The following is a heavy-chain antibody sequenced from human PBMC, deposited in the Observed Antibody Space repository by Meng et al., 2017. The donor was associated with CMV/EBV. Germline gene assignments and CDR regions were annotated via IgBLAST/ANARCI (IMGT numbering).Heavy chain of an antibody. D-gene: IGHD6-6*01. Sequence: GESLKISWKGSGYSFTSYWISWVRQMPGKGLEWMGRIDPSDSYTNYSPSFQGHVTISADNSISTAYLQWSSLKASDSAMYSCAISGIAARVSPIDYWGQGTLVTVSS. CDR3: AISGIAARVSPIDY. CDR1: GYSFTSYW. J-gene: IGHJ4*02. V-gene: IGHV5-10-1*01. CDR2: IDPSDSYT.